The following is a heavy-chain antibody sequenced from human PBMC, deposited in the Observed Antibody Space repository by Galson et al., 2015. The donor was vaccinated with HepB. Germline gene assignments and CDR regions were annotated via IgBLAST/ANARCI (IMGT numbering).Heavy chain of an antibody. V-gene: IGHV6-1*01. J-gene: IGHJ5*02. D-gene: IGHD3-16*01. CDR2: TYCRSKWYI. CDR1: GDSVSSTTTS. Sequence: CAISGDSVSSTTTSWNWIRQSPSRGLEWLGRTYCRSKWYIDYAVSVKSRLTITPDTSKNQFSLQLNSVTPEDTAVYYCTRNLTPWGQGILVTVSS. CDR3: TRNLTP.